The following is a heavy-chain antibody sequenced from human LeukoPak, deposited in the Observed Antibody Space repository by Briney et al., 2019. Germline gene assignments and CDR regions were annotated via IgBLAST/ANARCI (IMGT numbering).Heavy chain of an antibody. D-gene: IGHD4-11*01. CDR3: ERDKDYKFDY. J-gene: IGHJ4*02. CDR2: INPDGSGT. V-gene: IGHV3-74*01. CDR1: GFTFSSHW. Sequence: GGSLRLSCAASGFTFSSHWMYWVRQAPGKGLVYVSRINPDGSGTGYADSVKGRFTISRDNAKNTLYLQMNSLRAEDTALYYWERDKDYKFDYWGRGTLVTVSS.